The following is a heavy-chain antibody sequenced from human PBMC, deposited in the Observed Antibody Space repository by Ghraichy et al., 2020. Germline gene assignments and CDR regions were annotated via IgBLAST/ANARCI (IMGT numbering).Heavy chain of an antibody. Sequence: SETLSLTCTVSGSSVGSYYWSWIRQPPGKGLEWIGDMSYIGSTNYNPSLKSRLTISLDTSKNQFSLRLTSVTAADTAVYYCARSLCALDSGDSWGQGILVTVAS. CDR3: ARSLCALDSGDS. CDR1: GSSVGSYY. CDR2: MSYIGST. V-gene: IGHV4-59*02. J-gene: IGHJ5*01. D-gene: IGHD3-10*02.